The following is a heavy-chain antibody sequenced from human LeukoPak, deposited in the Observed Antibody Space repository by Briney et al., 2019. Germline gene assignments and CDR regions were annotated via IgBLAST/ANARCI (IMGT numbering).Heavy chain of an antibody. CDR3: ARGHQRVVAAYYYYYYMDV. CDR2: INPNSGGT. D-gene: IGHD2-15*01. Sequence: GASATVSCKASGYTFTGYYMHWVRQAPGQGLEWMGWINPNSGGTNYAQKFQGRVTMTRDTSISTAYMELSRLRSDDTAVYYCARGHQRVVAAYYYYYYMDVWGKGTTVTISS. J-gene: IGHJ6*03. V-gene: IGHV1-2*02. CDR1: GYTFTGYY.